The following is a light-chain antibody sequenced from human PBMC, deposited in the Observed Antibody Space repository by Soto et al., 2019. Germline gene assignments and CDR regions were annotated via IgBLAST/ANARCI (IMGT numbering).Light chain of an antibody. J-gene: IGKJ2*01. V-gene: IGKV4-1*01. CDR2: WAS. Sequence: DIVMTQSPDSLAVSLGERATINCKSSQSVLYSSNNKNYLAWYQQKPGQPPKMVIYWASTRESGVPDRFSGSGSVTDFTLTISSLQAEDVALYYCQQYYSTTPTFGQGTKLEIK. CDR3: QQYYSTTPT. CDR1: QSVLYSSNNKNY.